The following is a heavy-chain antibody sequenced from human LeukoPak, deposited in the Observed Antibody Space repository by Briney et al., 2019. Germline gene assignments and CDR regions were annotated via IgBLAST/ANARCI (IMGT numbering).Heavy chain of an antibody. D-gene: IGHD4-17*01. CDR3: ARFASYGDYYFDY. CDR2: IKQDGSEK. CDR1: GFTFSSYW. J-gene: IGHJ4*02. V-gene: IGHV3-7*01. Sequence: GGSLRLSCAASGFTFSSYWMSWVRQAPGKGLEWVANIKQDGSEKYYVDSVKGRFTISRDNAKNSLYLQMNSLRAEDTAVYYCARFASYGDYYFDYWGQGTLVTVSS.